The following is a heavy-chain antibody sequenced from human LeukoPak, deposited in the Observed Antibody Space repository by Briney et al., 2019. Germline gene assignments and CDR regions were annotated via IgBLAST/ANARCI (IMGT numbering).Heavy chain of an antibody. J-gene: IGHJ4*02. Sequence: SETLSLTCTVSGGSISSYYWSWIRQPAGKGLEWIGRIYTSGSTNYNPSLESRVFMSVDTSKNQFSLMLNSVTAADTAVYFCAREGDISMIRAVGFFDSWGQGSLVTVSS. CDR3: AREGDISMIRAVGFFDS. CDR2: IYTSGST. D-gene: IGHD3-10*01. V-gene: IGHV4-4*07. CDR1: GGSISSYY.